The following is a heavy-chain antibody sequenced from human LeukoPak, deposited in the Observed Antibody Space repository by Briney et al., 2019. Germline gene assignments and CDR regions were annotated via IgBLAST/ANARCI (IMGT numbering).Heavy chain of an antibody. V-gene: IGHV1-18*01. Sequence: ASVKVSCKASGYTFTSYGISWVRQAPGQGLEWMGWISAYNGNTNYAQKLQGRVIMTTDTSTSTAYMELRSLRSDDTAVYYCARDSSGWSLYYYYGMDVWGQGTTVTVSS. CDR1: GYTFTSYG. D-gene: IGHD6-19*01. CDR3: ARDSSGWSLYYYYGMDV. CDR2: ISAYNGNT. J-gene: IGHJ6*02.